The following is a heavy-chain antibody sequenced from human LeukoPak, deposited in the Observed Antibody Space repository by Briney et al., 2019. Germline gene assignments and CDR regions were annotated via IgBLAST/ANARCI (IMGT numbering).Heavy chain of an antibody. CDR2: IYYSGST. J-gene: IGHJ4*02. D-gene: IGHD3-16*02. Sequence: SETLSLTCTASGGSISSSSYYWGWIRQPPGKGLEWIGSIYYSGSTYYNPSLKSRVTISVDTSKNQFSLKLSSVTAADTAVYYCARLGMGDLYVWGSYRYTKYGSYYFDYWGQGTLVTVSS. CDR1: GGSISSSSYY. V-gene: IGHV4-39*07. CDR3: ARLGMGDLYVWGSYRYTKYGSYYFDY.